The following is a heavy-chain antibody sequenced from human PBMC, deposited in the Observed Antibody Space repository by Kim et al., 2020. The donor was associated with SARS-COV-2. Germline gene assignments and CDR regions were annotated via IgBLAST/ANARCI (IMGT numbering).Heavy chain of an antibody. CDR1: GDSISRSSNY. CDR3: ARLVSENSAVEY. Sequence: SETLSLTCTVSGDSISRSSNYWGWIRQPPGKGLEWIGSINYSRNNYYNPALKSRVTISVDTSKNQFSMKMRSVTAADTAVYYCARLVSENSAVEYWGQGTLVTVSS. J-gene: IGHJ4*02. V-gene: IGHV4-39*01. CDR2: INYSRNN.